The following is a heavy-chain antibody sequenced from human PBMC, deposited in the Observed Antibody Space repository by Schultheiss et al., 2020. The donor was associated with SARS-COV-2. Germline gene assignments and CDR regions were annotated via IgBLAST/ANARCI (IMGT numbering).Heavy chain of an antibody. V-gene: IGHV4-31*01. J-gene: IGHJ4*02. CDR1: GDSISSGGYY. Sequence: SETLSLTCTVSGDSISSGGYYWSWIRQHPGKGLEWIGYIYYSGSTYYNPSLKSLVTISVDTSKNQFSLKLSSVTAADTAVYYCARGWSGYYYPSYFDYWGQGTLVTVSS. CDR3: ARGWSGYYYPSYFDY. CDR2: IYYSGST. D-gene: IGHD3-3*01.